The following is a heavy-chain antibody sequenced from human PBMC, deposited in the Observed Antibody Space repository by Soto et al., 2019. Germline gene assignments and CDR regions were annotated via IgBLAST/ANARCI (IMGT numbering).Heavy chain of an antibody. CDR1: VFTFSNAS. CDR2: IKRKTDGGTT. D-gene: IGHD3-10*01. V-gene: IGHV3-15*01. J-gene: IGHJ4*02. Sequence: GGSLRVSCVSSVFTFSNASMSWVRQAPGKGLEWVGRIKRKTDGGTTDYAAPVKGRFTISRDDSKNTLYPQMNSLKTEDTAVYYCTKVGNTMVYWGQGTMVTVSS. CDR3: TKVGNTMVY.